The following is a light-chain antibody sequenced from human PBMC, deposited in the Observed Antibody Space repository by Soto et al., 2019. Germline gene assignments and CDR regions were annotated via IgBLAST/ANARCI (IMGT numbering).Light chain of an antibody. CDR2: EAS. CDR3: QQYYDFRT. CDR1: QGVSTW. Sequence: IRLTQSPSTLSGSVGDRVTITCRASQGVSTWLAWYQQRPSQAPKLLVYEASKLQSGVPSRFSASGSVRDFTLTISSLQPEDSATYYCQQYYDFRTFGQGTKVEI. V-gene: IGKV1-5*03. J-gene: IGKJ1*01.